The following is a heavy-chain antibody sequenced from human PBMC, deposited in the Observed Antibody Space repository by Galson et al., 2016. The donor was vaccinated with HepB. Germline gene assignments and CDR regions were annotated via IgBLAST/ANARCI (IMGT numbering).Heavy chain of an antibody. CDR3: ARINRHGYNSYYFDY. J-gene: IGHJ4*02. V-gene: IGHV2-70*01. Sequence: PALVKPTQTLTLTCTFSGFSLSTSGMCVSWIRQPPGKALEWLAFIDWEDDKYYNISLRTRLTISKDTSKNQVVLTMTDMAPGDTARYYCARINRHGYNSYYFDYWGQGTLVSVAS. CDR1: GFSLSTSGMC. D-gene: IGHD5-24*01. CDR2: IDWEDDK.